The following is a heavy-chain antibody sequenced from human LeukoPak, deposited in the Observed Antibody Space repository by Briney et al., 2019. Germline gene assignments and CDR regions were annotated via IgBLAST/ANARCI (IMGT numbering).Heavy chain of an antibody. CDR3: ARDYTPLLWFGELFSPAFDY. Sequence: GASVKVSCKSSGYTFTSYGINWVRQAPGQGLEWMGWISAYNGNTKYVQKLQGRVAMTAVTSTSTVYMELRSLRSDDTAVYSCARDYTPLLWFGELFSPAFDYWGQGTLVTVS. CDR2: ISAYNGNT. J-gene: IGHJ4*02. CDR1: GYTFTSYG. V-gene: IGHV1-18*01. D-gene: IGHD3-10*01.